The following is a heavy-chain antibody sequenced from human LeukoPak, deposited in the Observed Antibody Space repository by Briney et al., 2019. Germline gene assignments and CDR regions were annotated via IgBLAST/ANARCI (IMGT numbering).Heavy chain of an antibody. Sequence: PGGSLRLSCAASGFTFSNYAMHWVRQAPGKGLEWVAFTRTDGTDKYYAETVRRRFAISREDYENTLYLQMNSLRAEDTAVYYCAKEEDGPRGRYGSGTYGYFQHWGQGTLVTVSS. D-gene: IGHD3-10*01. CDR1: GFTFSNYA. CDR2: TRTDGTDK. V-gene: IGHV3-30*02. CDR3: AKEEDGPRGRYGSGTYGYFQH. J-gene: IGHJ1*01.